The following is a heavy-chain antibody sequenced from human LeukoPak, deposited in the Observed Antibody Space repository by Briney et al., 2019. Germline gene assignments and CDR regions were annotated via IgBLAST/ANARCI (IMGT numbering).Heavy chain of an antibody. J-gene: IGHJ4*02. CDR2: ISSSSSYI. CDR1: GFTFSSYS. Sequence: PGGSLRLSCAASGFTFSSYSMNWVRQAPGKGLEWVSSISSSSSYIYYADSVKGRFTISRDNAKNSLYLQMNSLRAEDTAVNYCASPLSSRGYSGYDPNGDFDYWGQGTLVTVSS. CDR3: ASPLSSRGYSGYDPNGDFDY. D-gene: IGHD5-12*01. V-gene: IGHV3-21*01.